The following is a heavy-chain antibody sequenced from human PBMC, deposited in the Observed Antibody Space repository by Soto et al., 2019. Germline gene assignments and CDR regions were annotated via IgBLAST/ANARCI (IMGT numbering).Heavy chain of an antibody. CDR1: GFTFSSYG. CDR2: ISGSGASP. Sequence: EVQLLESGGGLVQPGGSLRLSCAASGFTFSSYGMTWVRQAPGKGLEWVSAISGSGASPYYADSVKGRFTISRDNSKNTLYLQMNSLRAEDTAVYYCAKDAQFNYYGMDVWGQGTTVTVSS. V-gene: IGHV3-23*01. CDR3: AKDAQFNYYGMDV. J-gene: IGHJ6*02.